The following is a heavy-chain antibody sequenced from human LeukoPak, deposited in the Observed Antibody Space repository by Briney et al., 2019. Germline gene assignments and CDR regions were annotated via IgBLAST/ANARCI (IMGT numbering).Heavy chain of an antibody. CDR1: GGTFSSYA. D-gene: IGHD1-26*01. V-gene: IGHV1-69*04. Sequence: SVKVSCKASGGTFSSYAISWVRQAPGQGLEWMGRIIPIFGIANYAQKCQGRVTITADKSTSTAYMELSSLRSEDTAVYYCATPPPLVGATFDYWGQGTLVTVSS. CDR2: IIPIFGIA. CDR3: ATPPPLVGATFDY. J-gene: IGHJ4*02.